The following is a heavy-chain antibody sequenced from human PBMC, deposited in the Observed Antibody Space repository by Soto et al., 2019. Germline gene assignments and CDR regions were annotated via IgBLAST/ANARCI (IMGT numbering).Heavy chain of an antibody. Sequence: GASVKVSCKASGYTFTSYGISWVRQAPGQGLEWMGWISAYNGNTNYAQKLQGRVTMTTDTSTSTAYMELRSLRSDDTAVYYCAGSGYCSSTSCYTLAFYWGQGTLVTVSS. CDR2: ISAYNGNT. CDR3: AGSGYCSSTSCYTLAFY. D-gene: IGHD2-2*02. CDR1: GYTFTSYG. V-gene: IGHV1-18*01. J-gene: IGHJ4*02.